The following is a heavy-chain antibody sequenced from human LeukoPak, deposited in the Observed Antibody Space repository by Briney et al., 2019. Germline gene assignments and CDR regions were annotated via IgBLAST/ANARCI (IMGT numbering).Heavy chain of an antibody. CDR2: ISGSGGST. V-gene: IGHV3-23*01. Sequence: GGSLRLSCAASGFTFSSYAMSWVRQAPGKGLEWVSAISGSGGSTYYADSVKGRFTISRDNSKNTLYLQMNSLRAEDTAVYYCATRQSHDYGDYPAIDYWGQGTLVTVSS. J-gene: IGHJ4*02. D-gene: IGHD4-17*01. CDR3: ATRQSHDYGDYPAIDY. CDR1: GFTFSSYA.